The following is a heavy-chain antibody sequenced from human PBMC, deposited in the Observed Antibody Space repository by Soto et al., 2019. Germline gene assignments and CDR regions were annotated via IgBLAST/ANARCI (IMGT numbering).Heavy chain of an antibody. D-gene: IGHD3-3*02. Sequence: PGASLRLSCAASGFTLSSYAMNWVRQAPGKGLEWVSLVSGGGGTTYYADSVKGRFTISRDKVRNRLFLQMIGLRVEDTAVYYCAKDLGFLELCIHGMHVWGQGTTVTVS. CDR2: VSGGGGTT. CDR1: GFTLSSYA. J-gene: IGHJ6*02. CDR3: AKDLGFLELCIHGMHV. V-gene: IGHV3-23*01.